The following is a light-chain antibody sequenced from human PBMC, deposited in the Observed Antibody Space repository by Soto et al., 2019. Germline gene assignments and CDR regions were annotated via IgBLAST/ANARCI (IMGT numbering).Light chain of an antibody. J-gene: IGLJ1*01. Sequence: LTQPASVSGSPGQSITISCTGTSSDVGAYIYVSWYQHHPGKAPKVMIYEVTNRPSGVSDRFSGSKSGNTASLTISGLQAEDEADYYCCSYTSSRTYVFGTGTRSPS. CDR2: EVT. V-gene: IGLV2-14*01. CDR3: CSYTSSRTYV. CDR1: SSDVGAYIY.